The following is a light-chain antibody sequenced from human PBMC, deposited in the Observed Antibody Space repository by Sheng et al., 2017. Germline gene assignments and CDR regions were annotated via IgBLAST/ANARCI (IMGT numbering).Light chain of an antibody. CDR1: TTDVGHYNY. CDR3: SSYRGTDKTSV. J-gene: IGLJ1*01. Sequence: QSALTQPPSASGSLGQSVTIFCSGTTTDVGHYNYVSWYQQHPGKAPKVIIYEVTKRPSGVSDRFSGSRSGNTASLTVSGLQTEDEADYYCSSYRGTDKTSVFGSGTKVTV. V-gene: IGLV2-8*01. CDR2: EVT.